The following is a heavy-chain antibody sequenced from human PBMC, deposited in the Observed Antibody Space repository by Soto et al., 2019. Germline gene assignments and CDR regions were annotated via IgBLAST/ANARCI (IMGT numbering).Heavy chain of an antibody. CDR2: IIPIFGTA. J-gene: IGHJ4*02. Sequence: SVKVSCKASGGTFSSYAISWVRQAPGQGLEWMGGIIPIFGTANYAQKFQGRVTITADESTSTAYMELSSLRSEDTAVYYCASIAVAGVAHDYWGQGPLVTVSS. CDR1: GGTFSSYA. D-gene: IGHD6-19*01. V-gene: IGHV1-69*13. CDR3: ASIAVAGVAHDY.